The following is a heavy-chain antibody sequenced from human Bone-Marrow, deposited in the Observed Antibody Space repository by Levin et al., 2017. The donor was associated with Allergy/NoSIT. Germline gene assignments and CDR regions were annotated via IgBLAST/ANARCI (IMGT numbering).Heavy chain of an antibody. CDR3: ATEMTAVIPVFDC. Sequence: GGSLRLSCAVSGLTFSNYAMSWVRQAPGKGLEWVSAITSRGRTYYTDSVKGRFTVSRDNSKNALYLQMNSLRADDTAVYYCATEMTAVIPVFDCWGQGILVTVSS. D-gene: IGHD2-2*01. V-gene: IGHV3-23*01. CDR2: ITSRGRT. CDR1: GLTFSNYA. J-gene: IGHJ4*01.